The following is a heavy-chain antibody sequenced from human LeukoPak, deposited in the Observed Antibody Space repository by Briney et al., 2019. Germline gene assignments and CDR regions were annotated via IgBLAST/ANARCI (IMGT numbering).Heavy chain of an antibody. CDR2: MYSRGDT. Sequence: GGSLRLSCVASGFTVSDNYMSWVRQAPGKGLEWVSVMYSRGDTYYANSVKGRFTFSRDVSKNTLYLQMDGLRNEDTAMYYCARDAPQVPAAGVLASWGQGTLVIVSS. CDR1: GFTVSDNY. CDR3: ARDAPQVPAAGVLAS. J-gene: IGHJ5*02. V-gene: IGHV3-53*01. D-gene: IGHD6-13*01.